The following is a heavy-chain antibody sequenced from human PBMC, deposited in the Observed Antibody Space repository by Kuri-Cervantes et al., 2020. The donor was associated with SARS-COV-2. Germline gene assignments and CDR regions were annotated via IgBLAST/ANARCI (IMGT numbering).Heavy chain of an antibody. CDR2: IYHRGST. D-gene: IGHD3-22*01. Sequence: SQTLSLSSAVSGYSLISRYYWAWIRQSPGKGLEWIGTIYHRGSTYYNPSLKSRVTISVDRSKNQFYLKLSSVTAADTAVYYCARTLSYYYESSVSSRLDYFDNWGQGTLVTVSS. CDR3: ARTLSYYYESSVSSRLDYFDN. J-gene: IGHJ4*02. V-gene: IGHV4-38-2*01. CDR1: GYSLISRYY.